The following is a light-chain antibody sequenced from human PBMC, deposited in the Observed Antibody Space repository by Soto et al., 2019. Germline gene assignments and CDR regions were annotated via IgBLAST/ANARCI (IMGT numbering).Light chain of an antibody. J-gene: IGLJ1*01. CDR1: SSDVGGYNY. CDR3: DSYTSSRAYV. Sequence: QSVLTQPASVSGSPGQSITISCTGTSSDVGGYNYVSWYQQQSGKAPKLIIHEVSNRPSGVSNRFSGSKSGNTASLTISGLQAEDQAHYHCDSYTSSRAYVFGIGTKVTVL. CDR2: EVS. V-gene: IGLV2-14*01.